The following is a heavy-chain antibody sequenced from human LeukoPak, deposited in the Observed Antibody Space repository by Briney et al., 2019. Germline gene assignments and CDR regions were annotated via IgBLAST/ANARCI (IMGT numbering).Heavy chain of an antibody. CDR2: ISYDGSNK. Sequence: PGGSLRLSCAASGFTFSSYGMHWVRQAPGKGLEWVAVISYDGSNKYYADSVKGRFTISRDNSKNTLYLQMNSLRAEDTAVYCCAKPYSSSWYYPAGYYFDYWGQGTLVTVSS. CDR3: AKPYSSSWYYPAGYYFDY. D-gene: IGHD6-13*01. CDR1: GFTFSSYG. V-gene: IGHV3-30*18. J-gene: IGHJ4*02.